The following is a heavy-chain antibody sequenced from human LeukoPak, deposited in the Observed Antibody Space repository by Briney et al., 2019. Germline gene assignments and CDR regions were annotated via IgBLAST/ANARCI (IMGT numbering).Heavy chain of an antibody. CDR1: GFTFSGSA. CDR3: TRVSDSSGYSFDY. Sequence: GGSLRPSCAASGFTFSGSAMHWVRQASGKGLEWVGRIRNKANSYATASAASVKGRFTISRDDSKNTAYLQMNSLKTEDTAVYYCTRVSDSSGYSFDYWGQGTLVTVSS. D-gene: IGHD3-22*01. V-gene: IGHV3-73*01. J-gene: IGHJ4*02. CDR2: IRNKANSYAT.